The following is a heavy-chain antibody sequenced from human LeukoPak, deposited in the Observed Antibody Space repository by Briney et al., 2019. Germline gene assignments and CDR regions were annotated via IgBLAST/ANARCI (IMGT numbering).Heavy chain of an antibody. V-gene: IGHV3-23*01. D-gene: IGHD5-12*01. CDR3: TTSVGGYDFLFDY. J-gene: IGHJ4*02. CDR2: FGGSGGSI. Sequence: PGGSLRLSCAASGFTFSSYAMSWVRQAPGKGLEWVASFGGSGGSIYYADSVKGRFTISRDTSKSTLSLQMNSLKTEDTAVYYCTTSVGGYDFLFDYWGQGTLVTVSS. CDR1: GFTFSSYA.